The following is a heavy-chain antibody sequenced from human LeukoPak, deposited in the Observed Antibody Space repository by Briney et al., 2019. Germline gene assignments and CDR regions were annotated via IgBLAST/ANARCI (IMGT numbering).Heavy chain of an antibody. V-gene: IGHV3-33*08. Sequence: GGSLRLSCAASGFTFSTYTMNWVRQAPGKGPEWVAVIWSDGSNKYYSDSLKGRFTISRDNSKNTLYLQVNSLRADDTGMYYCARDPVENSRSSDLYYFQYWGQGTLVTVSS. D-gene: IGHD6-6*01. CDR3: ARDPVENSRSSDLYYFQY. CDR2: IWSDGSNK. CDR1: GFTFSTYT. J-gene: IGHJ4*02.